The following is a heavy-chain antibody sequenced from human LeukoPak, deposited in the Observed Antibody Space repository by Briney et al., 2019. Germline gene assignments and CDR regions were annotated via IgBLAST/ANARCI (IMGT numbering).Heavy chain of an antibody. CDR2: IYTSGST. CDR3: ARSLIVVPAAGTTNPSNYFDY. D-gene: IGHD2-2*01. CDR1: GGSISSGSYY. J-gene: IGHJ4*02. Sequence: SETLSLTCTVSGGSISSGSYYWSWIRQPAGKGLEWIGRIYTSGSTNYNPSHKSRVTISVDTSKNQFSLKLSSVTAADTAVCYCARSLIVVPAAGTTNPSNYFDYWGQGTLVTVSS. V-gene: IGHV4-61*02.